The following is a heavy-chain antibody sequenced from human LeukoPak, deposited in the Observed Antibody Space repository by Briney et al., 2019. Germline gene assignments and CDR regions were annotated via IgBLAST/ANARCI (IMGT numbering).Heavy chain of an antibody. V-gene: IGHV3-48*02. CDR2: ISSSSSTI. D-gene: IGHD2/OR15-2a*01. J-gene: IGHJ3*02. CDR3: VRESTYAFHI. CDR1: GFTFSSYG. Sequence: PGRSLRLSCAASGFTFSSYGTHWVRQAPGKGLEWVSYISSSSSTIYYADSVKGRFTISRDNARNSLYLQMNSLRDEDTAVYYCVRESTYAFHIWGQGTMVTVSS.